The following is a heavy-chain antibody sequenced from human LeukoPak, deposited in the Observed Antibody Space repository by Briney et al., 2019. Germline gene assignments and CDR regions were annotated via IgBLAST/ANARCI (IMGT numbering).Heavy chain of an antibody. CDR3: ARRGGLTVFGVVMEYYFNS. Sequence: SETLSLTCAVYGGSFNGYYWNWIRQPPVKGLEWIGEIDHSGSTNYNPSLKSRVTISVDTSKNQFSLNLRSVTAADTAVYYCARRGGLTVFGVVMEYYFNSWGQGSLVTVSS. J-gene: IGHJ4*02. CDR1: GGSFNGYY. V-gene: IGHV4-34*01. CDR2: IDHSGST. D-gene: IGHD3-3*01.